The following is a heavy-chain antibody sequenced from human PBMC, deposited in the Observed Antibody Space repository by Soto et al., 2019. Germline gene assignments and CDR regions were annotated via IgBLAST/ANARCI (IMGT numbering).Heavy chain of an antibody. J-gene: IGHJ6*02. CDR1: GFTFSSYG. V-gene: IGHV3-33*01. D-gene: IGHD6-13*01. CDR2: IWYDGTNK. CDR3: ARITPDSSSWDYGMDV. Sequence: QVQLVESGGGVVQPGRSLRLSCAASGFTFSSYGMHWVRQAPGKGLEWVALIWYDGTNKYYADSVKGRFTISRDNSKNTLYLQMNRLRAEDTAVYYCARITPDSSSWDYGMDVWGQGTTVTVSS.